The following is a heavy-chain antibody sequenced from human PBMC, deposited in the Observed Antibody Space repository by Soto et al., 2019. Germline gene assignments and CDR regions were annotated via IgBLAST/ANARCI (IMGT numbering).Heavy chain of an antibody. V-gene: IGHV3-7*01. D-gene: IGHD6-19*01. J-gene: IGHJ6*02. CDR1: GLTFSRYW. CDR2: INQDGSEK. Sequence: GGSLRLSCAASGLTFSRYWMSWVRQAPGKGLEWVANINQDGSEKYYADSVKGRFTISRDNSKNTLYLQMNSLRAEDTAVYYCAKDPITQWLPGVYYYYYGMDVWGQGTTVTVSS. CDR3: AKDPITQWLPGVYYYYYGMDV.